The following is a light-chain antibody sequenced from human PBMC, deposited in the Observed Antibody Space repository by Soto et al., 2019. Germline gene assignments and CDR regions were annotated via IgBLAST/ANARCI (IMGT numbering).Light chain of an antibody. CDR3: RSYTSSSTYV. J-gene: IGLJ1*01. CDR1: SSDVGGYNY. V-gene: IGLV2-14*01. Sequence: QSALTQPASVSGSPGQSITLSCTGTSSDVGGYNYVSWYQQYPGKAPKLIIYEVTNRPSGVSNRFSGSKSGNTASLTIAGLQAEDEADYYCRSYTSSSTYVFGSGTKLTVL. CDR2: EVT.